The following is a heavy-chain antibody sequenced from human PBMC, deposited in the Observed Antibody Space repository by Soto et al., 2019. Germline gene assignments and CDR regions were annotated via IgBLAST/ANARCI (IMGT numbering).Heavy chain of an antibody. J-gene: IGHJ4*02. CDR1: GGSISSSSYY. Sequence: QLQLQESGPGLVKPSETLSLTCTVSGGSISSSSYYWGWIRQPPGKGLEWIGSIYYSGSTYYNPSLKSRVTISVDTSKNQFSLKLSSVTAADTAVYYCATTLPIAAAGDYWGQGTLVTVSS. CDR3: ATTLPIAAAGDY. D-gene: IGHD6-13*01. V-gene: IGHV4-39*01. CDR2: IYYSGST.